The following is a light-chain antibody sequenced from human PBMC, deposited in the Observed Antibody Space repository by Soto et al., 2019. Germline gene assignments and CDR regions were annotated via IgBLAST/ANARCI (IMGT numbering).Light chain of an antibody. Sequence: QSSLTQPASVSGSPGQSITISCTGTSSDIGAYNYVSWYQQHPGQAPKLMIYEVSNRPSGVSNRFSASKSDNTASLTISGLQAEDEADYHCSSFTTRSTWVFGGGTKVTVL. CDR2: EVS. V-gene: IGLV2-14*01. CDR1: SSDIGAYNY. CDR3: SSFTTRSTWV. J-gene: IGLJ3*02.